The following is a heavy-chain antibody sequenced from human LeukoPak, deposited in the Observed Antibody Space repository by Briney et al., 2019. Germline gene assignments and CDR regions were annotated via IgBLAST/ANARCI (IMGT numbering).Heavy chain of an antibody. D-gene: IGHD6-13*01. CDR1: GGSIRSYY. J-gene: IGHJ2*01. Sequence: SETLSLTCTVSGGSIRSYYWSWLRQPPGKGLEWIAYIYYSGSTNCNPSLKSRVTISVDTSKNQFSLKLSSVTAADTAVYYCARVYYSNSYDYWYFDLWGRGTLVTISS. V-gene: IGHV4-59*01. CDR2: IYYSGST. CDR3: ARVYYSNSYDYWYFDL.